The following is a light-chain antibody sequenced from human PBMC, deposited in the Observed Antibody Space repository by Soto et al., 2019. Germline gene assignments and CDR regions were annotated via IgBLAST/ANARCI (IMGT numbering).Light chain of an antibody. V-gene: IGKV1-12*01. CDR1: QDIGSW. CDR3: QEAYSFPRT. J-gene: IGKJ1*01. CDR2: GAS. Sequence: QMTQSPSSVSASVGDKVTITCRASQDIGSWLAWYQQKPGKAPKVLIYGASSLQSGVPSRFSASGSGTDFTLTISSLQPEDFATYYCQEAYSFPRTFGPGTKVEIK.